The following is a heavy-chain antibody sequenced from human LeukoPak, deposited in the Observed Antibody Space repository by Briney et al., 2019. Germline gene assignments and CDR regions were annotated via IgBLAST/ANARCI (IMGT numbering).Heavy chain of an antibody. CDR2: ISSSSSYI. CDR3: ARALGWLPENY. J-gene: IGHJ4*02. V-gene: IGHV3-21*01. CDR1: GFTFSSYS. Sequence: GSLRLSCAASGFTFSSYSMNWVRQAPGKGLEWVSSISSSSSYIYYADSVKGRFTISRDNAKNSLYLQVNSLRAEDTAVYYCARALGWLPENYWGQGTLVTVSS. D-gene: IGHD5-24*01.